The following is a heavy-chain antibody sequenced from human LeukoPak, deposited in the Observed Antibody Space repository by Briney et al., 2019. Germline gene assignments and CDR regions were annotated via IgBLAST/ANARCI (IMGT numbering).Heavy chain of an antibody. CDR3: TREYISGPRQTDAFDI. CDR2: ISGDEIWT. CDR1: GFTLGNHW. V-gene: IGHV3-74*01. D-gene: IGHD3-22*01. Sequence: GGSLRLSCVASGFTLGNHWMHWVRQAPGKGLVWVSRISGDEIWTSYADSVKGRFTISRDNAKDTLYLQMNGLRTEDTAVYYCTREYISGPRQTDAFDIWGRGTMVTVSS. J-gene: IGHJ3*02.